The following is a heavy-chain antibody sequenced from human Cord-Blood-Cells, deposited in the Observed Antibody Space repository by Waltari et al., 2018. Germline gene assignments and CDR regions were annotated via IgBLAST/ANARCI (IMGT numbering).Heavy chain of an antibody. CDR2: LTPILVTA. J-gene: IGHJ3*02. CDR3: ARGGGGDHNWDDAFDI. CDR1: GGTFSSYA. D-gene: IGHD1-20*01. Sequence: QAQLVQSGAEVKKPGSSVKVSCKASGGTFSSYAISWVRQAPGQGLEWMGGLTPILVTANYAQNFQGRVTITADKPASTAYMELSSLRSEDTAVYYCARGGGGDHNWDDAFDIWGQGTMVTVSS. V-gene: IGHV1-69*06.